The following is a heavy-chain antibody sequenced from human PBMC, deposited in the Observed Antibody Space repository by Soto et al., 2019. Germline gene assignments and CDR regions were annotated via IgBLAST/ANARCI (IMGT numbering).Heavy chain of an antibody. V-gene: IGHV1-46*01. D-gene: IGHD2-21*01. CDR2: INPSGGST. CDR3: ARDPTRTSIGVAGMDV. Sequence: GASVKGSCKAPADTFTSYYIHWVRQAPGHGLEWMGIINPSGGSTSYAQKFQGRVTMTRDTSTSTVYMELSSLRSEDTAVYYCARDPTRTSIGVAGMDVWGQGTTVTVSS. J-gene: IGHJ6*02. CDR1: ADTFTSYY.